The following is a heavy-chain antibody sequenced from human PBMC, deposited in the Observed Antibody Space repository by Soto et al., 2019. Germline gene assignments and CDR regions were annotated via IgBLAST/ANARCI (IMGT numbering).Heavy chain of an antibody. V-gene: IGHV4-4*07. J-gene: IGHJ4*02. Sequence: PSQTLSLTCSVSGGSISNYYWNWIRQPAGKGLQWIGRIYSSGSINYNPSLKSRVTMSVDTSKNQFSLKLTSVTAADTAVYYCARQTTYSGSWHDYWGQGTLVTASS. CDR1: GGSISNYY. D-gene: IGHD6-13*01. CDR2: IYSSGSI. CDR3: ARQTTYSGSWHDY.